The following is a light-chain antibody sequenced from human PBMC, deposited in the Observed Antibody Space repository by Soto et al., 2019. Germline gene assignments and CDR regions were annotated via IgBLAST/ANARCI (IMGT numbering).Light chain of an antibody. CDR2: EVT. CDR1: SSDIGGHNY. J-gene: IGLJ2*01. V-gene: IGLV2-14*01. CDR3: SSYTTSTSFIL. Sequence: QSVLTQPASVSGSPGQSITLPCTGTSSDIGGHNYVSWYQQYPGKAPKLMIYEVTNRPSGVSHRFSGSKSGNTASLTISGLQAEDEAYYYCSSYTTSTSFILFGGGTKVTVL.